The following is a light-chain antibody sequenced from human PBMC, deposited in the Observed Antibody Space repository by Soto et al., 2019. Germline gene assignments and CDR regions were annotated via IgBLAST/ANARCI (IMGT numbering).Light chain of an antibody. V-gene: IGKV1-5*01. CDR2: DAS. J-gene: IGKJ5*01. Sequence: IPMTQSPSTLSASLVDRVTITCRASQSISSWLAWYQQKPGKAPKLLIYDASSLESGVPSRFSGSGSGTEFTLTISSLQPDDFATYYCQQYNSYSITFGQGTRLE. CDR1: QSISSW. CDR3: QQYNSYSIT.